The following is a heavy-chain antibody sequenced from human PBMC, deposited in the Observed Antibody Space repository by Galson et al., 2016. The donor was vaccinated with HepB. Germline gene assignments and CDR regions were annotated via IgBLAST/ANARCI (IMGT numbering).Heavy chain of an antibody. Sequence: SLRLSCAASGFTFSSDYMLWARQAPGKGLEWVANINRDGSTKNYADSVRGRFTISRDNAQNSLYLQMNSLRVEDTAVYYCVRDPYGGYGHWGQGTLVTVSS. J-gene: IGHJ4*02. V-gene: IGHV3-7*01. CDR3: VRDPYGGYGH. D-gene: IGHD4/OR15-4a*01. CDR1: GFTFSSDY. CDR2: INRDGSTK.